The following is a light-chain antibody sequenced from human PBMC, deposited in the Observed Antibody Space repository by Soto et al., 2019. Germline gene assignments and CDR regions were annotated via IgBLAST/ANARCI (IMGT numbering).Light chain of an antibody. CDR2: DVS. Sequence: QSALTQPASVSGSPGQSITISCTGVSSDSGGYQYVSWYQQHPGKAPKLLIYDVSNRPSGVSNRFSGSESGTTASLTISGLQADDEADYYCSSFGSSSRFEVFGPGPKLTVL. CDR3: SSFGSSSRFEV. J-gene: IGLJ1*01. CDR1: SSDSGGYQY. V-gene: IGLV2-14*03.